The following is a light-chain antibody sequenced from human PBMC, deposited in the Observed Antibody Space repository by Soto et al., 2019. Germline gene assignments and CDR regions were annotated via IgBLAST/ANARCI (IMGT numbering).Light chain of an antibody. Sequence: QSALTQPASVSGSPGQSITISCTGTSSDVGYYNLVSWYQQHPGTAPKLMIYEGNKRPSGVSNRFSGSKSGNTASLTISGLQAEDEADYYCCSYGGTSPYVFGTGTKVTVL. CDR2: EGN. CDR3: CSYGGTSPYV. J-gene: IGLJ1*01. CDR1: SSDVGYYNL. V-gene: IGLV2-23*01.